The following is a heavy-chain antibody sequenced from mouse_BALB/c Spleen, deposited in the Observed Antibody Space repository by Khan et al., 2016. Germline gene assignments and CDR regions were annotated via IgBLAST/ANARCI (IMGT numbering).Heavy chain of an antibody. CDR2: IHYSGST. V-gene: IGHV3-1*02. J-gene: IGHJ2*01. D-gene: IGHD1-1*01. Sequence: EVQLQESGPDLVKPSQSLSLTCTVTGYSISSGYSWHWIRQFPGNKLEWMAYIHYSGSTNYNPSLKSRISITRDTSKNQFFLQLISVTTEDTATXYCTRGDYYGSGYWGQGTTLTVSS. CDR1: GYSISSGYS. CDR3: TRGDYYGSGY.